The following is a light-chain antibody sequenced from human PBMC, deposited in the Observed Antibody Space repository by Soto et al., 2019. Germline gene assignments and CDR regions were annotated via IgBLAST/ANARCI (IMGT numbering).Light chain of an antibody. CDR1: QSVSSSY. J-gene: IGKJ5*01. V-gene: IGKV3-20*01. Sequence: EIVLTQSPGTLSLSPGERATLSCRASQSVSSSYLAWYQQKPGQAPRLLIYGVSSRATGIPDRFSGSGSGTDLTIIIIRLEPEEFGVYYCQRYVNSPPTTSGQGTRLQIK. CDR2: GVS. CDR3: QRYVNSPPTT.